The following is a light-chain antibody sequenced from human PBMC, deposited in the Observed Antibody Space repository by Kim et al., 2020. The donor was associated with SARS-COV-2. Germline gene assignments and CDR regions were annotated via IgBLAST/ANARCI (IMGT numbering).Light chain of an antibody. Sequence: LTQPASVSGSRGQSITISCTGASSAVIGYDYVSWYQQHPGRAPKLIIFGVSNRPSGVSDRFSASKSANTASLTISGLQAEDEADYFCSSYTTSGTVVFGGGTQLTVL. CDR2: GVS. V-gene: IGLV2-14*03. CDR1: SSAVIGYDY. J-gene: IGLJ2*01. CDR3: SSYTTSGTVV.